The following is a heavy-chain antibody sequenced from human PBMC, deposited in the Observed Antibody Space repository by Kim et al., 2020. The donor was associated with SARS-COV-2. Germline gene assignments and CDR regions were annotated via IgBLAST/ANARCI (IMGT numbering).Heavy chain of an antibody. V-gene: IGHV4-39*01. J-gene: IGHJ4*02. D-gene: IGHD6-13*01. Sequence: YNPSRNGRVTISVDTSKDQFSLKLGSVTAADTAVYYCARHGYIAAGLGYWGQGTLVTVSS. CDR3: ARHGYIAAGLGY.